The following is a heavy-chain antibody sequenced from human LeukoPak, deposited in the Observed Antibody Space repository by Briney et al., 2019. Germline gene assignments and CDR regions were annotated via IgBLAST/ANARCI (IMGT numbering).Heavy chain of an antibody. Sequence: SVKVSCKASGGTFSSYAISWVRQAPGQGLEWMGGIIPIFGTANYAQKFQGRVTITADKSTSTAYMELSSLRSEDTAVYYCASSRKTYYYDSTGNAFDIWGQGTMITVSS. CDR3: ASSRKTYYYDSTGNAFDI. J-gene: IGHJ3*02. D-gene: IGHD3-22*01. V-gene: IGHV1-69*06. CDR1: GGTFSSYA. CDR2: IIPIFGTA.